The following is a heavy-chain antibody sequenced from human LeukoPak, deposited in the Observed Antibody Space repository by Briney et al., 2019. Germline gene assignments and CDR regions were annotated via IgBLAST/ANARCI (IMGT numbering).Heavy chain of an antibody. CDR2: IDTSSTTM. V-gene: IGHV3-48*04. Sequence: GGSLRLSCAASGLTFSKFSMTWVRQAPGKGLEWVSFIDTSSTTMYYTDSVKGRFTISRDNAKNSLYLQMNSLKVEDTAIYYCARDNWVDCWGQGTLVTVSS. J-gene: IGHJ5*01. CDR3: ARDNWVDC. CDR1: GLTFSKFS.